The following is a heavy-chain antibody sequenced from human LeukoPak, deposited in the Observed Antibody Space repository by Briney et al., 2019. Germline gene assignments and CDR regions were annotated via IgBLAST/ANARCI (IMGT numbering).Heavy chain of an antibody. CDR1: GFTFSNYA. Sequence: GGCLRLSCAASGFTFSNYAMNWVRQAPGKGPECASVISASGGTTHYADSVKGRFTISRDNSKSTLYLQMNSLRAEDTALYYCAKEYYLSGTYTHYWHFDLWGHGTLVTVSS. CDR2: ISASGGTT. V-gene: IGHV3-23*01. J-gene: IGHJ2*01. D-gene: IGHD3-10*01. CDR3: AKEYYLSGTYTHYWHFDL.